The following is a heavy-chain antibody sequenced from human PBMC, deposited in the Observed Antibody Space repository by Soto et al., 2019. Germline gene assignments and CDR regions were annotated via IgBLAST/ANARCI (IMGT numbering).Heavy chain of an antibody. D-gene: IGHD2-15*01. CDR1: GGSISSYY. Sequence: NPSETLSLTCTVSGGSISSYYWSWIRQPPGKGLEWIGYIYYSGSTNYNPSLKSRVTISVDTSKNQFSLKLSSVTAADTAVYYCARSSPFFDYWGQGTLVTVSS. CDR2: IYYSGST. V-gene: IGHV4-59*01. CDR3: ARSSPFFDY. J-gene: IGHJ4*02.